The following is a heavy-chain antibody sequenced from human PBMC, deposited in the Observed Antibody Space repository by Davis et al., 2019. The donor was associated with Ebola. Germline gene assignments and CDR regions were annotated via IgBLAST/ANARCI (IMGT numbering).Heavy chain of an antibody. J-gene: IGHJ4*02. CDR3: ARDLGDQLDY. CDR1: GYTFTRHG. D-gene: IGHD3-16*01. V-gene: IGHV1-18*01. Sequence: ASVTVSCKPSGYTFTRHGISWVRPAPGQGLEWMGWISAYSGNTNYAQKFQGRVTMTTDTSTGTAYMALRSLRSDDTAVYFCARDLGDQLDYWGQGTLVTVSS. CDR2: ISAYSGNT.